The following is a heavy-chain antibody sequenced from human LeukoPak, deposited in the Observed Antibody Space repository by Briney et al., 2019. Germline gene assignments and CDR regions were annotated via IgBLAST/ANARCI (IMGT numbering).Heavy chain of an antibody. V-gene: IGHV4-4*02. D-gene: IGHD2-21*01. CDR3: ARELLNAPTPGAY. Sequence: PSETLSLTCAVSIDSTNGNYWSWVRQSPGKGLEWIGEVHRSGSTNYKPSFKRRVTISIDRSKDQISLDLTSVTAADTAVYYCARELLNAPTPGAYWGQGILVTVSS. CDR2: VHRSGST. J-gene: IGHJ4*02. CDR1: IDSTNGNY.